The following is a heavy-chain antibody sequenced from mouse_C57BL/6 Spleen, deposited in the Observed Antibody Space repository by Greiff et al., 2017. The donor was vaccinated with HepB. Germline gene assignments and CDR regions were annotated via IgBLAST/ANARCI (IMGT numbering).Heavy chain of an antibody. CDR3: AGGGDEGLAY. J-gene: IGHJ3*01. V-gene: IGHV1-69*01. Sequence: QVQLQQPGAELVMPGALVKLSCKASGYTFTSYWMHWVKQRPGQGLEWIGEIDPSDSYTNYNQKFKGKSTLTVDKSSSTAYMQLSSLTSEDSVVYYGAGGGDEGLAYWGQGTLVTVSA. CDR2: IDPSDSYT. CDR1: GYTFTSYW. D-gene: IGHD3-3*01.